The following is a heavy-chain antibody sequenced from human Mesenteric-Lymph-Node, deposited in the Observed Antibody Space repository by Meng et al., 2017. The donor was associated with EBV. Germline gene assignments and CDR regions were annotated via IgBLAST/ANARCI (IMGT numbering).Heavy chain of an antibody. D-gene: IGHD1-1*01. CDR3: ARRNYNFGQNFDY. Sequence: QVQPQESGPELVKPSQALALTCDGSGGSISGSPYYWSCNRQTPGNGLKCIGLSSGNTHCNPALKSRVAISLDTSKNQFFRKLTSVTAADTAVYYCARRNYNFGQNFDYWGQGTLVTVSS. J-gene: IGHJ4*02. V-gene: IGHV4-30-4*01. CDR2: SSGNT. CDR1: GGSISGSPYY.